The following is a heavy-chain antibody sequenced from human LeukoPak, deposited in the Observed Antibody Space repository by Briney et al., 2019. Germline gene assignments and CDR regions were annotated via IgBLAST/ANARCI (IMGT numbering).Heavy chain of an antibody. CDR3: ARVTATIPYYYMDV. CDR1: GGSISSYY. D-gene: IGHD1-26*01. CDR2: IYTSRST. V-gene: IGHV4-4*07. Sequence: PSETLSLTCTVSGGSISSYYWSWIRRPAGKGLEWIGRIYTSRSTNYNPSLKSRVTMSVDTSKNQFSLKLSSVTAADTAVYYCARVTATIPYYYMDVWGKGTTVTVSS. J-gene: IGHJ6*03.